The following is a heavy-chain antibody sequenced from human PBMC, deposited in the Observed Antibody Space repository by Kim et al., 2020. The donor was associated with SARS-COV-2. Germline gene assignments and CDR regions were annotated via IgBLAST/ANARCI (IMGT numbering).Heavy chain of an antibody. CDR3: ARDPQDGFGYFDF. J-gene: IGHJ2*01. CDR1: GFTFSTYN. D-gene: IGHD6-25*01. Sequence: GGSLRLSCAASGFTFSTYNMNWVRQAPGQALEWLSYISDSSRTPNLEEASVRGRFTVTSDDAKKSVFLQMNSLGVEATAIYYCARDPQDGFGYFDFWGR. V-gene: IGHV3-48*04. CDR2: ISDSSRTP.